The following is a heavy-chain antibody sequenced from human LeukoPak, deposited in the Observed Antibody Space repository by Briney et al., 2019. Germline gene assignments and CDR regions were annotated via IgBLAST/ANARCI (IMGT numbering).Heavy chain of an antibody. J-gene: IGHJ4*02. Sequence: PGGSLRLSCAASGFTFSSYWMGWVRQAPGKGLEWVANIKEDGSEKYYVDSVKGRFTISRDNAKISLYLQMNSLRAEDTAVYYCARDGWSGYYTFDYWGQGALVTVSS. D-gene: IGHD3-3*01. CDR1: GFTFSSYW. CDR2: IKEDGSEK. CDR3: ARDGWSGYYTFDY. V-gene: IGHV3-7*01.